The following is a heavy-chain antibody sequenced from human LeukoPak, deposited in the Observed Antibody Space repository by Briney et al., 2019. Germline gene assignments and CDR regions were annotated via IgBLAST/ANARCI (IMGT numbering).Heavy chain of an antibody. V-gene: IGHV3-23*01. CDR1: GFTFSTYA. CDR2: VSNIGSGT. CDR3: VKTNPSYAFDY. J-gene: IGHJ4*02. D-gene: IGHD1-14*01. Sequence: GGSLRLSCAASGFTFSTYAMRWVRQAPGKGLEWVSAVSNIGSGTYYADSVKGRFTVSRDNSKTTLYLQMNSLRAEDTAIYYCVKTNPSYAFDYWGQGTLVTVSS.